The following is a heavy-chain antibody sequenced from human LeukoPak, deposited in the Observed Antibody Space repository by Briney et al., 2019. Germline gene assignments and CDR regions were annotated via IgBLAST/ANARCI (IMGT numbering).Heavy chain of an antibody. V-gene: IGHV3-66*01. CDR3: ARDRSRSSWFDY. J-gene: IGHJ4*02. CDR1: GFTVSSNY. CDR2: IYSDGST. Sequence: GGSLRLSCAASGFTVSSNYMSWVRQAPGKGLEWVSVIYSDGSTYYADSVKGLFTISRDNSKNTLYLQMNSLRAEDTAVYYCARDRSRSSWFDYWGQGTLVTVSS. D-gene: IGHD6-13*01.